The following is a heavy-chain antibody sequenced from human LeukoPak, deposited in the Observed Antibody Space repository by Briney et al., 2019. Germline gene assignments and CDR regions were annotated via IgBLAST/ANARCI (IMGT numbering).Heavy chain of an antibody. V-gene: IGHV1-2*02. CDR1: GYTFTGYY. CDR3: AILRYYYDSSGYPP. Sequence: ASVKVSCKASGYTFTGYYMLWVRQAPGQGLEWMGWINPNSGGTNYAQKFQGRVTMTRDTSISTAYMELSRLRSDDTAVYYCAILRYYYDSSGYPPWGQGTLVTVSS. CDR2: INPNSGGT. D-gene: IGHD3-22*01. J-gene: IGHJ5*02.